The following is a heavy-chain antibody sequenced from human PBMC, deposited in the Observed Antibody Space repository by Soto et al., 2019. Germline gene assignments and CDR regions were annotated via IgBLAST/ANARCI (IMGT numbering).Heavy chain of an antibody. CDR2: ISYDGSNK. CDR3: ARAGPFGDY. D-gene: IGHD3-16*01. CDR1: GFTFSSYG. J-gene: IGHJ4*02. V-gene: IGHV3-30*03. Sequence: GGSLRLSCAASGFTFSSYGMHWVRQAPGKGLEWVAVISYDGSNKYYADSVKGRFTISRDNSKNTLYLQMNSLRAEDTAVYYCARAGPFGDYWGQGTLVTVSS.